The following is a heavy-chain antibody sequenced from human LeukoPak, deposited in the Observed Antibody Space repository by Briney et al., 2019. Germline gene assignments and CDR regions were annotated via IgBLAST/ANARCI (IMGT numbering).Heavy chain of an antibody. V-gene: IGHV4-34*01. Sequence: SETLSLTCAVYGGSFSGYYWSWIRQPPGKGLEWIGEINHSGSTNYNPSLKGRVTISVDTSKNQFSLKLSSVTAADTAVYYCARYLWFGELRYYFDYWGQGTLVTVSS. D-gene: IGHD3-10*01. CDR1: GGSFSGYY. CDR2: INHSGST. CDR3: ARYLWFGELRYYFDY. J-gene: IGHJ4*02.